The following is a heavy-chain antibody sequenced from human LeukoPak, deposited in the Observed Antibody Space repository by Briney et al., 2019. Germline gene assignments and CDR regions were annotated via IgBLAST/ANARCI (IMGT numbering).Heavy chain of an antibody. D-gene: IGHD2-2*01. CDR3: ARDRSRFYY. V-gene: IGHV3-7*01. J-gene: IGHJ4*02. CDR1: GLTFSNYW. Sequence: QSGGSLRLSCAASGLTFSNYWMSWVRQAPGKGLEWLANIKEDGNEKYYVDSVKGRFTISRGNAKKSLYLQMNSLRAEDTAVYYCARDRSRFYYWGQGTPVTVSS. CDR2: IKEDGNEK.